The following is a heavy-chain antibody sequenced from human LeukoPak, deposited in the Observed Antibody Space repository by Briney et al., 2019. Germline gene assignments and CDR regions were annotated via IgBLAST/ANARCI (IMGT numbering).Heavy chain of an antibody. CDR3: AKALRYCTNGVCYSYYYYMDV. CDR2: IGGSGGST. V-gene: IGHV3-23*01. CDR1: GFTFSSYA. J-gene: IGHJ6*03. D-gene: IGHD2-8*01. Sequence: PGGSLRLSCAASGFTFSSYAMSWVRQAPGKGLEWVSAIGGSGGSTYYADSVKGRFTISRDNSKNTLYLQMNSLRAEDTAVYYCAKALRYCTNGVCYSYYYYMDVWGKGTTVTLSS.